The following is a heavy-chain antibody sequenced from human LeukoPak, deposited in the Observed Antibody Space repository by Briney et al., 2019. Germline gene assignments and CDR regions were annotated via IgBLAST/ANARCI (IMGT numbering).Heavy chain of an antibody. Sequence: ASVKVSCKASGGTFSSYAISWMRQAPGQGLEWMGGIIPIFGTANYAQKFQGRVTITTDESTSTAYMELSSLRSEDTAVYYCARAPVRDYDFWSGYLDYWGQGTLVTVSS. V-gene: IGHV1-69*05. CDR1: GGTFSSYA. CDR3: ARAPVRDYDFWSGYLDY. D-gene: IGHD3-3*01. J-gene: IGHJ4*02. CDR2: IIPIFGTA.